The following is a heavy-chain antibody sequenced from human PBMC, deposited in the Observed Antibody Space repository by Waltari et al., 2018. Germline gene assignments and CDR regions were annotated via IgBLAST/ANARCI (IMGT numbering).Heavy chain of an antibody. Sequence: QVRLVQSGAEMKKPGSSMKVSCKAPGDSFSRNATRWVRQAPGQGLEWLGRIVPSFATVKFAQAFQNRVTFTADDSTSTAYMELTSLRIEDTAVYYCASEVWGHGDYAFFDDWGQGTLVTVSS. CDR3: ASEVWGHGDYAFFDD. CDR2: IVPSFATV. V-gene: IGHV1-69*15. CDR1: GDSFSRNA. D-gene: IGHD2-21*01. J-gene: IGHJ4*02.